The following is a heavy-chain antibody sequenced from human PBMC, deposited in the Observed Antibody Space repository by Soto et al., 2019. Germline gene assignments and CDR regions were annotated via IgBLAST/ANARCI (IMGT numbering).Heavy chain of an antibody. J-gene: IGHJ4*02. D-gene: IGHD3-3*01. V-gene: IGHV1-69*12. CDR1: GGTFSTYV. CDR2: IIPIFGTA. Sequence: QVQLVQSGAEVKKPGSSVKVSCKASGGTFSTYVISWVRQAPGQGLEWMGGIIPIFGTANYAQKFQGRVTISADESTSTAYMELSSLRSEDTAVYYCARQITILNPCDYWGQGTLVTVSS. CDR3: ARQITILNPCDY.